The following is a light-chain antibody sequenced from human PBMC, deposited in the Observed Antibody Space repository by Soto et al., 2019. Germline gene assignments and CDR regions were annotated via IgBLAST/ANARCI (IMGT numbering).Light chain of an antibody. CDR2: KAS. CDR3: QQYNSWWT. CDR1: QSISSW. Sequence: DIQMTQSPSTLSASVGDRVTITCRASQSISSWLAWYQQKPGKAPKLLIYKASSLESGVPSRFSGSGSGTAFTLTISSLQPDDFATYYCQQYNSWWTFGQGTKVDIK. J-gene: IGKJ1*01. V-gene: IGKV1-5*03.